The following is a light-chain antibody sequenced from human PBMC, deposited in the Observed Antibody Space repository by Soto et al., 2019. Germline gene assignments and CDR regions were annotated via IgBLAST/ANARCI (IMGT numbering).Light chain of an antibody. V-gene: IGKV3-15*01. CDR1: QSVRSD. CDR2: GAS. Sequence: EIVMTQSPGTLSVAPGESATLSCRASQSVRSDVAWYQHKPGQAPRLLIYGASTRATGIPARFIGSGSETEFTLTISSLQSEDFAIYYCQHNNWVVTFGQGTRLEI. CDR3: QHNNWVVT. J-gene: IGKJ5*01.